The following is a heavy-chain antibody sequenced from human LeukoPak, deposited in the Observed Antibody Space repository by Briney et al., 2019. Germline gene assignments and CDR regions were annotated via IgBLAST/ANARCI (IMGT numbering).Heavy chain of an antibody. Sequence: PGGSLRPSCAASGFTFSSYSMNWVRQAPGKGLEWVSSISSSSSYIYYADSVKGRFTISRDNAKNSLYLQMNSLRAEDTAVYYCARVLSSSGYYAVDYWGQGTLVTVSS. J-gene: IGHJ4*02. CDR1: GFTFSSYS. CDR3: ARVLSSSGYYAVDY. D-gene: IGHD3-22*01. CDR2: ISSSSSYI. V-gene: IGHV3-21*01.